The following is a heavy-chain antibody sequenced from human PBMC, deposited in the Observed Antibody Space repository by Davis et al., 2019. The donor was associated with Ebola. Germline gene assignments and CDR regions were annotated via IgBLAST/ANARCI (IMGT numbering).Heavy chain of an antibody. D-gene: IGHD3-16*02. CDR1: GYTFTGYY. CDR3: ARFSVEDVWGSYRYTLDAFDI. Sequence: ASVKVSCKASGYTFTGYYMHWVRQAPGQGLEWMGWINPNSGGTNYAQKFQGRVTMTRDTSISTAYMELSSLRSEDTAVYYCARFSVEDVWGSYRYTLDAFDIWGQGTMVTVSS. CDR2: INPNSGGT. J-gene: IGHJ3*02. V-gene: IGHV1-2*02.